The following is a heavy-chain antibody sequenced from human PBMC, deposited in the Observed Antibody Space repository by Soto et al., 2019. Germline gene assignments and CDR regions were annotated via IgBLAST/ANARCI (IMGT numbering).Heavy chain of an antibody. J-gene: IGHJ6*02. CDR3: ARGLGVTAILTTHTYYYGMDV. CDR2: ISYDGSNK. Sequence: PGGSLRLSCAASGFTFSSYAMHWVRQAPGKGLEWVAVISYDGSNKYYADSVKGRFTISRDNSKNTLYLQMNSLRAEDTAVYYCARGLGVTAILTTHTYYYGMDVWGQGTTVTVSS. V-gene: IGHV3-30-3*01. D-gene: IGHD2-21*02. CDR1: GFTFSSYA.